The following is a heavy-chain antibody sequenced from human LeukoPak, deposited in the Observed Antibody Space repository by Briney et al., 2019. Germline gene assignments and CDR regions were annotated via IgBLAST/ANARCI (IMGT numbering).Heavy chain of an antibody. Sequence: PSDTLSLTCAVSGYSITSSSWWGWIRQPPGKGLEWIGYIYHSGTTYYNPSLQSRVTMSVDTSKNQFSLKLSSVAAVDTAVYYCARKENVYYYFDYWGQGTLVTVSS. CDR3: ARKENVYYYFDY. J-gene: IGHJ4*02. D-gene: IGHD3-10*01. CDR2: IYHSGTT. CDR1: GYSITSSSW. V-gene: IGHV4-28*01.